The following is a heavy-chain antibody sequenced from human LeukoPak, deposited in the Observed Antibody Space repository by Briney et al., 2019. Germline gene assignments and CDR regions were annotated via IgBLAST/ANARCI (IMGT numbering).Heavy chain of an antibody. CDR1: GFTFSSYG. CDR3: ARGGYYYGSGTQGYAFDI. J-gene: IGHJ3*02. CDR2: ISYDGSNK. V-gene: IGHV3-30*03. D-gene: IGHD3-10*01. Sequence: GGSLRLSCAASGFTFSSYGMHWVRQAPGKGLEWVAVISYDGSNKYYADSVKGRFTISRDNSKNTLYLQMNSLRAEDTAVYYCARGGYYYGSGTQGYAFDIWGQGTMVTVSS.